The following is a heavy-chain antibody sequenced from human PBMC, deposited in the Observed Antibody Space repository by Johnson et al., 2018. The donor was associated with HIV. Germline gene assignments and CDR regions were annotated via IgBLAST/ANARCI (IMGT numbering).Heavy chain of an antibody. D-gene: IGHD4-17*01. CDR3: ARGETTVTLCAFDI. CDR2: IYSGGST. J-gene: IGHJ3*02. CDR1: GFTVSSNY. V-gene: IGHV3-66*02. Sequence: VQLVESGGGLVQPGGSLRLSCAASGFTVSSNYMSWVRQAPGKGLEWVSVIYSGGSTYYADSVKGRFTISRDNSKNTLYLQMGSLRAEDMAVYYCARGETTVTLCAFDIWGQGTMVTVS.